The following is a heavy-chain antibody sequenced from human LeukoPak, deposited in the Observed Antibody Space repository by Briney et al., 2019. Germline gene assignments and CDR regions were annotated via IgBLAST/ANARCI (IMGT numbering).Heavy chain of an antibody. CDR2: INWNGGST. CDR3: ARGSIAAAGIQSWFDP. D-gene: IGHD6-13*01. J-gene: IGHJ5*02. V-gene: IGHV3-20*01. CDR1: GFTFDDYG. Sequence: GGSLRLSCAASGFTFDDYGMSGVRQAPGKGLEGGSGINWNGGSTGYADSVRGRFTISRENAKNSPYLQMNSLRAEDMVLYHCARGSIAAAGIQSWFDPWGQGTLVTVSS.